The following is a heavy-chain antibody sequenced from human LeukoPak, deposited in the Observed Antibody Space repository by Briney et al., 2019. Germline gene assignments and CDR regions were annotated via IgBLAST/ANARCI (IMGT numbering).Heavy chain of an antibody. CDR3: ARGDIVVGGGRNWFDP. J-gene: IGHJ5*02. CDR2: VSTSGST. CDR1: GGSISNHF. V-gene: IGHV4-4*07. Sequence: PSETLSLTRTVSGGSISNHFCSWIRQPAGKGLEWIGRVSTSGSTYYNPSLKSRVTMSADTSKNQFSLKLTSMTAADTAVYYCARGDIVVGGGRNWFDPWGQGTLVTVSS. D-gene: IGHD2-21*01.